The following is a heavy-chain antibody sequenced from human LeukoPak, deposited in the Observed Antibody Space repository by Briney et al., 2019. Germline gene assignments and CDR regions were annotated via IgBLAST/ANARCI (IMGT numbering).Heavy chain of an antibody. V-gene: IGHV3-23*01. D-gene: IGHD3-3*01. J-gene: IGHJ5*02. CDR3: AKGVFGVVIGSWFDP. CDR2: ISCSGGST. CDR1: GFTFSSYA. Sequence: QAGGSLRLSCAASGFTFSSYAMSWVRQAPGKGLEWVSAISCSGGSTYYADSVKRRFTISRDNSKNTLYLPMNSLRAEDTAVYYCAKGVFGVVIGSWFDPWGQGTPVTVSS.